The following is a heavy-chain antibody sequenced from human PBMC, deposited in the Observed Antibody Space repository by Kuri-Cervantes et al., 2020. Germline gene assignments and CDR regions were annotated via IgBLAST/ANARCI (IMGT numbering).Heavy chain of an antibody. J-gene: IGHJ4*02. Sequence: SGPTLVKPTQTLTLTCTFSGFSLSTSGVGVGWIRQPPGKALEWLAHIFSNDEKSYSTSLKSRLTISKDTSKSQVVLTMTNMDPVDTATYYCARIQLYDYGSSAPDYWGQGTLVTVSS. V-gene: IGHV2-26*01. CDR2: IFSNDEK. D-gene: IGHD4-17*01. CDR3: ARIQLYDYGSSAPDY. CDR1: GFSLSTSGVG.